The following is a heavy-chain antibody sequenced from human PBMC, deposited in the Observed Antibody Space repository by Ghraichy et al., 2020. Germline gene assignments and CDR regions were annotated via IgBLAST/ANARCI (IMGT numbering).Heavy chain of an antibody. V-gene: IGHV4-34*01. CDR1: GVSLSGYY. CDR2: IKHSGGP. CDR3: ARATVRDGMDV. Sequence: LSLTCAVYGVSLSGYYWTWIRQPPGKGLEWIGQIKHSGGPTYNPSLKSRVTISVDTSKKHFSLKLSSVTAADTAVYYCARATVRDGMDVWGQGTTVTVSS. D-gene: IGHD3-22*01. J-gene: IGHJ6*02.